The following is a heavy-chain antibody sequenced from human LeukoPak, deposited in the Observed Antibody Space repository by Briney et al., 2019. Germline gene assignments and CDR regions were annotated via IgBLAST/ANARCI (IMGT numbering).Heavy chain of an antibody. CDR3: AKEGGTIYFDY. Sequence: GGSLRLSCAASGFTFYDYTMHWVRQTPGKGLEWVSLIRWDGNNRHYADPVQGRFTVFRDNSKNSLYLQMNSLRTEDTAFYYCAKEGGTIYFDYWGPGTLVTVSS. CDR1: GFTFYDYT. CDR2: IRWDGNNR. D-gene: IGHD1-1*01. J-gene: IGHJ4*02. V-gene: IGHV3-43*01.